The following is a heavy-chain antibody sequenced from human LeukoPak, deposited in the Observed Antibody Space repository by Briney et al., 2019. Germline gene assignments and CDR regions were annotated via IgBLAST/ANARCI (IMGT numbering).Heavy chain of an antibody. D-gene: IGHD6-19*01. CDR1: GGSFSGYY. J-gene: IGHJ4*02. CDR3: ARGLRRAYSSGRFDY. V-gene: IGHV4-34*01. Sequence: SETLSLTCAVYGGSFSGYYWSWIRQPPGKGLEWIGEINHSGSTNYNPSLKSRVTISVDTSKNQFSLKLSSVTAADTAVYYCARGLRRAYSSGRFDYWGQGTLVTVSS. CDR2: INHSGST.